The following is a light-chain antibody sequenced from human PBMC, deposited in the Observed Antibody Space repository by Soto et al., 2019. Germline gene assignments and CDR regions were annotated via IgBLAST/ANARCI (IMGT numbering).Light chain of an antibody. CDR1: SSNVGNNA. J-gene: IGLJ2*01. Sequence: QSVLTQPPSVSEAPRQRVTISCSGSSSNVGNNAVNWYQQLPGKAPKLLIYYDDLLPSRVSDRFSGSKSGTSASLAISGLQSEDEADYYCAVWDDSLNGVVFGGGTKLTVL. V-gene: IGLV1-36*01. CDR2: YDD. CDR3: AVWDDSLNGVV.